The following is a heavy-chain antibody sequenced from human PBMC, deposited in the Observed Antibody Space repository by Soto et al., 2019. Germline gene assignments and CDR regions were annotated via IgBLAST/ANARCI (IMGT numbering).Heavy chain of an antibody. CDR3: AGGQGMAVRHDGYDI. J-gene: IGHJ3*02. CDR1: GYSFTNYY. V-gene: IGHV1-18*04. CDR2: ISTSTGNT. Sequence: ASVKVSCKASGYSFTNYYCSWVRQAPAQEREWMGWISTSTGNTNNDKKLHERDAMTTDTTASTAYMVLRSLRTDDKAVYYCAGGQGMAVRHDGYDIWGQGTMVTVSS. D-gene: IGHD6-6*01.